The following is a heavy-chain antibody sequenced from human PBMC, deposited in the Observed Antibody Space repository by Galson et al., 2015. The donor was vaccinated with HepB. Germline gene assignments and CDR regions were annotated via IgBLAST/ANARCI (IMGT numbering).Heavy chain of an antibody. CDR3: AHSPTTRWLQLWTTPGYFDD. V-gene: IGHV2-5*02. D-gene: IGHD5-18*01. CDR2: IYWDDDK. CDR1: GFSLSTSGVG. Sequence: PALVKPTQTLTLPCTFSGFSLSTSGVGVGWIRQPPGKALEWLAVIYWDDDKRYSPSLKSRLTITRDTSKNQVVLTMTNMDPVDTATYYCAHSPTTRWLQLWTTPGYFDDWGQGTLVTVSS. J-gene: IGHJ4*02.